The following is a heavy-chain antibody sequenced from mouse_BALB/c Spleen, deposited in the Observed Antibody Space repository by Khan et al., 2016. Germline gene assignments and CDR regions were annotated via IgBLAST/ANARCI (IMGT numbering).Heavy chain of an antibody. D-gene: IGHD2-14*01. Sequence: QVRLQQSGAELVRPGSSVKISCKASGYVFSSYWMNWVKQRPGQGLEWIGQIYPGDGDTYYHGKFKGKVTLTADKSSSKAYMQLSSLTSEDSAVYFCARGTPLADWGQGTLVTVSA. V-gene: IGHV1-80*01. CDR1: GYVFSSYW. CDR2: IYPGDGDT. J-gene: IGHJ3*01. CDR3: ARGTPLAD.